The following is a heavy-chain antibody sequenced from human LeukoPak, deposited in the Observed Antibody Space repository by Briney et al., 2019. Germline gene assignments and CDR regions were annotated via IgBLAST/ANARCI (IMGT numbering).Heavy chain of an antibody. V-gene: IGHV4-59*01. J-gene: IGHJ3*02. Sequence: SETLSLTCSVSGGSISSYYWSWIRQPPGKGLEWIGYIYYSGSSNYNPSLKSRVTLSKDVSKNQFSLRLTSVTAADTAVYYCARVGGAPLGAFDIWGQGTMVTVSS. D-gene: IGHD3-16*01. CDR1: GGSISSYY. CDR3: ARVGGAPLGAFDI. CDR2: IYYSGSS.